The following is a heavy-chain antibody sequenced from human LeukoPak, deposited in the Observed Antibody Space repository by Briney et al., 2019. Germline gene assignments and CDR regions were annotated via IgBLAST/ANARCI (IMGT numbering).Heavy chain of an antibody. CDR2: IYYSGST. CDR1: GGSISSSSYS. V-gene: IGHV4-39*01. J-gene: IGHJ4*02. Sequence: SETLSLTCTVSGGSISSSSYSWGWIRQPPGKGLEWIGSIYYSGSTYHNPSLKSPVTISVDTSKNQFSLKLSSVTAADTAVYYCARSPGYAYVWGSYPIDYWGQGTLVTVSS. D-gene: IGHD3-16*02. CDR3: ARSPGYAYVWGSYPIDY.